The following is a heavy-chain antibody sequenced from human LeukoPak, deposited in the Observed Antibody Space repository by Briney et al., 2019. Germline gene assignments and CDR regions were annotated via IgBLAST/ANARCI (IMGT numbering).Heavy chain of an antibody. Sequence: GGSLRLSCAASGFAFDDYAMHWVRQAPGKGLEWVSGISWNSGSIGYADSAKGRFTISRDNAKNSLYLQMNSLRAEDTALYYCAKDAHHYYDSSGFDYWGQGTLVTVSS. CDR1: GFAFDDYA. D-gene: IGHD3-22*01. CDR2: ISWNSGSI. J-gene: IGHJ4*02. V-gene: IGHV3-9*01. CDR3: AKDAHHYYDSSGFDY.